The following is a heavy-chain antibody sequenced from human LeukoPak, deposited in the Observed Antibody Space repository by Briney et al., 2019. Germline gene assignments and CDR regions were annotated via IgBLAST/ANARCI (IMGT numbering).Heavy chain of an antibody. Sequence: ASVNVSCKASGYTFTGYYMHWVRQAPGQGLEWMGWINPNSGGTNYAQKFQGRVTMTRDTSISTAYMELSRLRSDDTAVYYCARDGIEYGSRNFYSNGMDVWGQGTTVTVSS. CDR3: ARDGIEYGSRNFYSNGMDV. J-gene: IGHJ6*02. CDR1: GYTFTGYY. CDR2: INPNSGGT. V-gene: IGHV1-2*02. D-gene: IGHD3-10*01.